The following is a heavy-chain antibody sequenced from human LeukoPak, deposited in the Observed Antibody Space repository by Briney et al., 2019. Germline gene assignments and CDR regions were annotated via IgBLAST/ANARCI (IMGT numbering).Heavy chain of an antibody. D-gene: IGHD6-19*01. J-gene: IGHJ3*02. CDR3: TRPASGWYQSGFDI. V-gene: IGHV1-2*02. CDR2: INTESGGT. Sequence: ASVKVSCKSSGYSFTDCYIHWVRQAPGQGLEWMEWINTESGGTIYAQKFQGRVTMTRDTSITTVYMELNRLRSDDTAVYYCTRPASGWYQSGFDIWGQGTVVTVSS. CDR1: GYSFTDCY.